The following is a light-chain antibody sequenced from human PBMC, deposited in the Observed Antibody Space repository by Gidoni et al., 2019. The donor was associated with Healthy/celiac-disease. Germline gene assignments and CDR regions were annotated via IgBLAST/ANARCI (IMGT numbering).Light chain of an antibody. CDR2: GAT. CDR3: QQYGSSPFT. V-gene: IGKV3-20*01. J-gene: IGKJ3*01. Sequence: EIVLTQFPGTLSLSPGERATLSCRASQSVSSSNLAWYQQKPGQAPRLLIYGATSRTTGVPDRFSGSGSGTDFTLTISRLEPEDFAVYYCQQYGSSPFTFGPGTKVDIK. CDR1: QSVSSSN.